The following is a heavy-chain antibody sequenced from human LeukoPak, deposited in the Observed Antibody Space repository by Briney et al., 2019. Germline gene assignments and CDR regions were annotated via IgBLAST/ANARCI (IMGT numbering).Heavy chain of an antibody. CDR2: IYYSGST. D-gene: IGHD2-15*01. V-gene: IGHV4-31*03. J-gene: IGHJ3*02. CDR1: RGSISSGGYY. Sequence: SETLSLTCTVSRGSISSGGYYWSWIRQHPGKGLEWIGYIYYSGSTYYNPSLKSRVTISVDTSKNQFSLKLSSVTAADTAVYYCARDSGHLDAFDIWGQGTMVTVSS. CDR3: ARDSGHLDAFDI.